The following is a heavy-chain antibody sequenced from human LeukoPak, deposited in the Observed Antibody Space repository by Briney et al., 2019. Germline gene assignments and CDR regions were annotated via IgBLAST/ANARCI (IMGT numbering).Heavy chain of an antibody. V-gene: IGHV4-59*08. J-gene: IGHJ4*02. Sequence: SETLSLTCTVSGGSISSYYWSWIRQPPGKGLEWIGSIYYSGSTYYNPSLKSRVTISVDTSKNQFSLKLSSVTAADTAVYYCARVATTTNPPQRPFDYWGQGTLVTVSS. CDR3: ARVATTTNPPQRPFDY. CDR2: IYYSGST. CDR1: GGSISSYY. D-gene: IGHD5-12*01.